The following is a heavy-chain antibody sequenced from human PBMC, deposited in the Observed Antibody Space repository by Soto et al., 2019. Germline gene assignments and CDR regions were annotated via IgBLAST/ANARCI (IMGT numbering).Heavy chain of an antibody. Sequence: PSETLSLTCTVSGGSISSGDYYWSWIRQPPGKGLEWIGYIYYSGSTYYNPSLKSRVTISVDTSKNQFSLKLSSVTAADTAVYYCARDRPVAGHRQFGYWGQGTLVTVSS. CDR2: IYYSGST. CDR1: GGSISSGDYY. J-gene: IGHJ4*02. D-gene: IGHD6-19*01. CDR3: ARDRPVAGHRQFGY. V-gene: IGHV4-30-4*01.